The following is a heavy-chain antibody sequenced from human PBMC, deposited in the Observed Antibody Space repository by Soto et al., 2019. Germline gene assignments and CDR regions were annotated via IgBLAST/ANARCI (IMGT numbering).Heavy chain of an antibody. CDR2: ISSSSSYI. V-gene: IGHV3-21*01. J-gene: IGHJ4*02. CDR3: ARVRSPIGYCSGGSCYSSLDY. CDR1: GFTFSSYS. D-gene: IGHD2-15*01. Sequence: EVQLVESGEGLVKPGGSLRLSCAASGFTFSSYSMNWVRQAPGKGLEWVSSISSSSSYIYYADSVKGRFTISRDNAKNSLYLQMNSLRAEDTAVYYCARVRSPIGYCSGGSCYSSLDYWGQGTLVTVSS.